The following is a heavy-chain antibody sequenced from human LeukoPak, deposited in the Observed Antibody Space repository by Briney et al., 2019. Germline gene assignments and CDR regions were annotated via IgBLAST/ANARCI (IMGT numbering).Heavy chain of an antibody. CDR3: AKGGSNNWSFDN. D-gene: IGHD1-1*01. CDR1: GLTFSNYG. CDR2: IRYDGRNK. J-gene: IGHJ4*02. Sequence: PGGSLRLSCAAAGLTFSNYGMHWVRRAPGKGLQWVAYIRYDGRNKYSADSVKGRFTIYRDNSKSTLYLQMNSLRPEDTAVYYCAKGGSNNWSFDNWGQGTLVTVS. V-gene: IGHV3-30*02.